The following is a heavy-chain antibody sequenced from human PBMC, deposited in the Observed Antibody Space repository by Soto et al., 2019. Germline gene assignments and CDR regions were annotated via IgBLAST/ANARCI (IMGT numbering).Heavy chain of an antibody. CDR2: IRSKAYGGTT. D-gene: IGHD5-18*01. Sequence: GGSLRLSCTASGFTFGDYAMSWVRQAPGKGLEWVGFIRSKAYGGTTEYAASVKGRFTISRDDSKSIAYLQMNSLKTEDTAVYYCTRGYSYGPYDAFDIWGQGTMVTV. J-gene: IGHJ3*02. V-gene: IGHV3-49*04. CDR1: GFTFGDYA. CDR3: TRGYSYGPYDAFDI.